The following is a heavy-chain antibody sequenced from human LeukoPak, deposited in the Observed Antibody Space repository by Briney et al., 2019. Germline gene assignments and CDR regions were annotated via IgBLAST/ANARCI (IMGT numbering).Heavy chain of an antibody. Sequence: GRSLRLYCAASGFTFSSYAMHWVRQAPGKGLEWVAVISYDGSNKYYADSVKGRFTISRDNSKNTLYLQMNSLRAEDTAVYYCARDGRGYTAWADAFDIWGQGTMVTVSS. CDR1: GFTFSSYA. CDR3: ARDGRGYTAWADAFDI. J-gene: IGHJ3*02. V-gene: IGHV3-30-3*01. CDR2: ISYDGSNK. D-gene: IGHD5-18*01.